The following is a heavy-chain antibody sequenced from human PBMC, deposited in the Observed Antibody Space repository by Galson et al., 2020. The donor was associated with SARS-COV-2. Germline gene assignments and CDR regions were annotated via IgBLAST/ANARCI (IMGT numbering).Heavy chain of an antibody. D-gene: IGHD6-13*01. V-gene: IGHV3-30*09. CDR2: ISSDGDFK. CDR3: AKDMLRAGIRDRIIWGSASGAFDS. J-gene: IGHJ5*01. Sequence: GGSLRLSCVASGFAFRNYALHWVRLAPGKGLEWVAGISSDGDFKKYSNSMEGRVDVSRDNSKNTLFLHMSSPSTDDTAFYYCAKDMLRAGIRDRIIWGSASGAFDSWGQGALVTVSS. CDR1: GFAFRNYA.